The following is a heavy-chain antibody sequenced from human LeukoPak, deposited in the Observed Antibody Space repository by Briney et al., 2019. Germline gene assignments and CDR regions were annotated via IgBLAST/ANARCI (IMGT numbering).Heavy chain of an antibody. CDR3: ARAAEYYDILTGYRYYYYYMDV. D-gene: IGHD3-9*01. Sequence: SETLSLTCTVSGGSISSYYWSWIRQPPGKGLEWIGYIYYSGSTNYKSSLKSRVTISVDTSKNQFSLKLSSVTAADTAVYYCARAAEYYDILTGYRYYYYYMDVWGKGTTVTVSS. CDR2: IYYSGST. J-gene: IGHJ6*03. V-gene: IGHV4-59*01. CDR1: GGSISSYY.